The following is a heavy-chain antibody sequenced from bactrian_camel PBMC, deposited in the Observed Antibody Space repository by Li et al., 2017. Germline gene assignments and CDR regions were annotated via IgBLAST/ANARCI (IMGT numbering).Heavy chain of an antibody. D-gene: IGHD5*01. CDR2: IDSNGRT. J-gene: IGHJ4*01. CDR3: AADSTYGAYCGAIQESFSF. CDR1: RDSNSC. Sequence: HVQLVESGGGSAQAGGSLRLSCAASRDSNSCLGWFRQTPGKEREGLAAIDSNGRTDYSAPAKGRFTISQDAAKKTVYLQMSNLKLDDTGIYYCAADSTYGAYCGAIQESFSFWGQGTQVTVS. V-gene: IGHV3S53*01.